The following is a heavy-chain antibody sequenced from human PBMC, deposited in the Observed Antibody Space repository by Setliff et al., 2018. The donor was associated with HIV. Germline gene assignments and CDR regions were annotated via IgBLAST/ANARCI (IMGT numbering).Heavy chain of an antibody. CDR2: ISAYNGNT. J-gene: IGHJ4*02. D-gene: IGHD3-3*01. CDR3: ARNGAIFGVVISQYYFDY. V-gene: IGHV1-18*01. CDR1: GYTFTSYG. Sequence: ASVKVSCKASGYTFTSYGISWVRQAPGQGLEWMGWISAYNGNTNYAQKLQGRVTMTTDTSTSTAYMELRSLRSDDTAVYYCARNGAIFGVVISQYYFDYWGQGTLVTVSS.